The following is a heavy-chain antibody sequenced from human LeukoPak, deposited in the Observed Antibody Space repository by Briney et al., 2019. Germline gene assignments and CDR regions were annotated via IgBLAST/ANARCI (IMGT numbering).Heavy chain of an antibody. V-gene: IGHV4-31*11. CDR1: GGSFSGYY. CDR3: ARGLRLGEFN. Sequence: SETLSLTCAVYGGSFSGYYWSWIRQHPGKGLEWIGYIYYSGSTYYNPSLKSRVTISVDTSKNQFSLKLSSVTAADTAVYYCARGLRLGEFNWGQGTLVTVSS. CDR2: IYYSGST. D-gene: IGHD3-16*01. J-gene: IGHJ4*02.